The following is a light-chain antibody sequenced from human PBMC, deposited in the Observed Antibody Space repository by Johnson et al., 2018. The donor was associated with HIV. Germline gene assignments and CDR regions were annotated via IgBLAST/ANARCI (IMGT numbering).Light chain of an antibody. J-gene: IGLJ1*01. V-gene: IGLV1-51*02. CDR2: ENN. Sequence: QSVLTQPPSVSAAPGQKVTISCSGSSSNIGNNYVSWYQQLPGTAPKLLIYENNKRPSGIPDRFSGYKSGTSATLGITGLQTGDEADYYCGTWDSSLSFYVCGTGTKVTVL. CDR1: SSNIGNNY. CDR3: GTWDSSLSFYV.